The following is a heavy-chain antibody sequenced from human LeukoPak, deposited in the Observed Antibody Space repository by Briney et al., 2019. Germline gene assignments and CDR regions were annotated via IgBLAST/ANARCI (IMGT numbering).Heavy chain of an antibody. CDR3: ARVRWGGLYYFDY. J-gene: IGHJ4*02. CDR2: ISSSGSTI. Sequence: PGGSLRLSCAASGFTFSDYCMSWIRQAPGKGLEWVSYISSSGSTIYYADSVKGRFTISRDNAKNTLYLQMNSLRAEDTAVYYCARVRWGGLYYFDYWGQGTLVTVSS. D-gene: IGHD3-16*01. V-gene: IGHV3-11*04. CDR1: GFTFSDYC.